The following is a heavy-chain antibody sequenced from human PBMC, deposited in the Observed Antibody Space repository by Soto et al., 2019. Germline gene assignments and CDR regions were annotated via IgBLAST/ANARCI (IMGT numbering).Heavy chain of an antibody. CDR2: ITGSGDAT. CDR3: AKAISGYNAPLDH. J-gene: IGHJ4*02. V-gene: IGHV3-23*01. D-gene: IGHD1-20*01. Sequence: GSLRLSCAASGFIFSQYSMNWVRQAPGKGLEWVSVITGSGDATYYADSVKGRFTISRDNSKNTLYVQMNSLRAEDTAVYYCAKAISGYNAPLDHWGQGTRVTVSS. CDR1: GFIFSQYS.